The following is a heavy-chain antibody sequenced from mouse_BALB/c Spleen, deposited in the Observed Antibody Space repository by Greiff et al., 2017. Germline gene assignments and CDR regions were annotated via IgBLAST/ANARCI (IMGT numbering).Heavy chain of an antibody. J-gene: IGHJ1*01. CDR2: IYPGDGDT. Sequence: QVQLKQSGAELVRPGSSVKISCKASGYAFSSYWMNWVKQRPGQGLEWIGQIYPGDGDTNYNGKFKGKATLTADKSSSTAYMRLSSLTSEDSAVYFCARYYGTPYWYFDVWGAGTTVTVSS. CDR3: ARYYGTPYWYFDV. V-gene: IGHV1-80*01. CDR1: GYAFSSYW. D-gene: IGHD1-2*01.